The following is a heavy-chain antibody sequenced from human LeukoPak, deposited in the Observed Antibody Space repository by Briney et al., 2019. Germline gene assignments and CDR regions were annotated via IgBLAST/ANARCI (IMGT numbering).Heavy chain of an antibody. CDR1: GYTFTSYD. CDR2: MNPNSGNT. CDR3: ARSGSYYDNWFDP. Sequence: ASVKVSCKASGYTFTSYDINWVRLATGQGLEWMGWMNPNSGNTGYAQKFQGRVTMTRNTSISTAYMELSSLRSEDTAVYYCARSGSYYDNWFDPWGQGTLVTVSS. J-gene: IGHJ5*02. D-gene: IGHD1-26*01. V-gene: IGHV1-8*01.